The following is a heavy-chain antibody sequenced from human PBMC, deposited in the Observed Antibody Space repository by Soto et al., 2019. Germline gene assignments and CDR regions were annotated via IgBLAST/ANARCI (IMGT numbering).Heavy chain of an antibody. Sequence: EVQLLESGGGLVQPGGSLRLSCEASGFTFSASAMSWVRQATRKGLEWVSTISDSGSTYYAVSVKGRFTISRDNSKNTLYLQMTSLRAEDTAVYHWAKVWGEDGYCTRTSCLPYFHHWGQGVLVTVSS. D-gene: IGHD2-2*03. J-gene: IGHJ4*02. CDR2: ISDSGST. V-gene: IGHV3-23*01. CDR1: GFTFSASA. CDR3: AKVWGEDGYCTRTSCLPYFHH.